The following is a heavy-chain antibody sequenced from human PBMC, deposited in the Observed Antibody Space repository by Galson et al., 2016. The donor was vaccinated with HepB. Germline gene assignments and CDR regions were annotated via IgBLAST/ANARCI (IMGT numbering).Heavy chain of an antibody. J-gene: IGHJ3*02. D-gene: IGHD3-16*02. CDR1: GFTFSTYW. V-gene: IGHV3-7*01. CDR3: ARIYHDYVWGSYRHVAFDI. CDR2: VKEDGSEK. Sequence: LRLSCAASGFTFSTYWVTWVRQAPGKGLEWVANVKEDGSEKFYVDSVKGRFTISRDNTQNSLYLQMNSLRADDTAAYYCARIYHDYVWGSYRHVAFDIWGQGTMVTVSS.